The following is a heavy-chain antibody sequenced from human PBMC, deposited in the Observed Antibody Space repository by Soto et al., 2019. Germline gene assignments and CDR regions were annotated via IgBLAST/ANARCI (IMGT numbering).Heavy chain of an antibody. CDR1: GGSFSGYY. J-gene: IGHJ5*02. CDR3: ERGIAGRAP. Sequence: QVQLQQWGAGLLKPSETLSLTCAVYGGSFSGYYWSWIRQPPGKGLEWIGEINHSGSTNYNPSLKSRGTIAVATPKNQCSPKLSSATAADTAVYYCERGIAGRAPCGQGTLVTVSS. D-gene: IGHD6-13*01. V-gene: IGHV4-34*01. CDR2: INHSGST.